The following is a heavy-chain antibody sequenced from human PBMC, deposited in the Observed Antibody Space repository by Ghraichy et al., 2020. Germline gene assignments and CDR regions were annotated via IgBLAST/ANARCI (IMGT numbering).Heavy chain of an antibody. D-gene: IGHD6-19*01. V-gene: IGHV4-59*01. CDR3: ARVGWAVAGIYYYYGMDV. CDR2: IYYSGST. J-gene: IGHJ6*02. CDR1: GGSISSYY. Sequence: SETLSLTCTVSGGSISSYYWSWIRQPPGKGLEWIGYIYYSGSTNYNPSLKSRVTISVDTSKNQFSLKLSSVTAADTAVYYCARVGWAVAGIYYYYGMDVWGQGTTVTVSS.